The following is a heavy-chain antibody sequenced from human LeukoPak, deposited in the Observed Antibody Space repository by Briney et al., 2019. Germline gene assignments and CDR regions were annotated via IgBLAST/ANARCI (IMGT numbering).Heavy chain of an antibody. Sequence: ASVKVSCKASGGTFSSYAISWVRQAPGQGLEWMGWINPNSGGTNYAQKFQGWVTMTRDTSISTAYMELSRLRSDDTAVYYCARGRTYGMDVWGQGTTVTVSS. J-gene: IGHJ6*02. D-gene: IGHD2-8*01. CDR1: GGTFSSYA. CDR2: INPNSGGT. V-gene: IGHV1-2*04. CDR3: ARGRTYGMDV.